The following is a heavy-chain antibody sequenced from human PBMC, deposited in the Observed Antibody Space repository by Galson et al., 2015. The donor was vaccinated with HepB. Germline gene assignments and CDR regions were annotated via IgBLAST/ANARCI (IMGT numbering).Heavy chain of an antibody. D-gene: IGHD6-19*01. CDR1: GGSISSSSYY. CDR3: ASRDSSGWPY. J-gene: IGHJ4*02. V-gene: IGHV4-39*01. CDR2: IYYSGST. Sequence: SETLSLTCTVSGGSISSSSYYWGWIRQPPGKGLEWIGSIYYSGSTYYNPSLKSRVTISVDTSKNQFSLKLSSVTAADTAVYYCASRDSSGWPYWGQGTLVTVSS.